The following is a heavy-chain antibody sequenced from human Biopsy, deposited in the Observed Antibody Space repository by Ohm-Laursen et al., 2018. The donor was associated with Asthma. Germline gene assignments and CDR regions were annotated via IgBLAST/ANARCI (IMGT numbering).Heavy chain of an antibody. V-gene: IGHV3-30-3*01. CDR2: ISYDGTNT. D-gene: IGHD5-12*01. J-gene: IGHJ4*02. CDR3: ARDSPSGSDFDYYYFDY. Sequence: SLRLSCAASGFMFSDYVFHWVSQAPGKGREGVAIISYDGTNTYYADSVKGRFTISRDNSKNTLYLQMNGLKAEDTAVYYCARDSPSGSDFDYYYFDYWGQGSLVTVSS. CDR1: GFMFSDYV.